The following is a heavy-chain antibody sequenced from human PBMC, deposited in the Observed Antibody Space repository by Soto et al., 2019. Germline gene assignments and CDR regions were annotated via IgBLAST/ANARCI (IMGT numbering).Heavy chain of an antibody. J-gene: IGHJ5*02. V-gene: IGHV4-61*01. CDR1: GGSISSDCYY. CDR2: IHYSGST. D-gene: IGHD6-6*01. CDR3: ARGGCSSCRFDP. Sequence: SETLSLTCTVSGGSISSDCYYCGWIRQSPGKGLEWIAFIHYSGSTNYNPSFRSRATISVDTSKNQYSLNLTSVTAADTAVYYCARGGCSSCRFDPWGQGTLVT.